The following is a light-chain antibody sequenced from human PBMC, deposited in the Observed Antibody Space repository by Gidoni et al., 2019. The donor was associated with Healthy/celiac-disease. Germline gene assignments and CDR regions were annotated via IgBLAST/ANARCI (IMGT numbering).Light chain of an antibody. V-gene: IGKV3-11*01. Sequence: ETVLTQSPATLSLSPGERATLSCRASQSVSSYFAWYQQKPGRAPRLLIYDASNRATGIPARFSGSGSGTDFTLTISSLEPEDFAVYYCQQRSNWPWTFGQGTKVEIK. CDR2: DAS. CDR1: QSVSSY. J-gene: IGKJ1*01. CDR3: QQRSNWPWT.